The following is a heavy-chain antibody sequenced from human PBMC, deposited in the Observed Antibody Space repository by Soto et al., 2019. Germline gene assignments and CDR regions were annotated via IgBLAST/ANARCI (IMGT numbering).Heavy chain of an antibody. CDR3: TRYTYTSRYSYFGMDV. D-gene: IGHD2-2*01. J-gene: IGHJ6*02. Sequence: GGSLRVSCTCSGFTFGDYAISWSRQAPGKGLEWVGVIRSKAYGKTTDYAASVKGGFTILRDDSKNIAYLQLNSLQSEDTGVYYCTRYTYTSRYSYFGMDVWGHGTTVTVSS. CDR1: GFTFGDYA. V-gene: IGHV3-49*03. CDR2: IRSKAYGKTT.